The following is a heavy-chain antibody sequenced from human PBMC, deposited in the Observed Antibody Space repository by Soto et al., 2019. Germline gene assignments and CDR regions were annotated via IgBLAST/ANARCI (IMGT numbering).Heavy chain of an antibody. Sequence: GESLKISCKASGYNFATYWIGWVRQMPGKGLEWMAIIYPSDSDTRYSPSFPGQVTISADKSISTAYLQWSSLKASDTAMYYCARERATGDSYFEFWGQGTLVTVS. CDR3: ARERATGDSYFEF. CDR2: IYPSDSDT. V-gene: IGHV5-51*01. CDR1: GYNFATYW. D-gene: IGHD4-17*01. J-gene: IGHJ4*02.